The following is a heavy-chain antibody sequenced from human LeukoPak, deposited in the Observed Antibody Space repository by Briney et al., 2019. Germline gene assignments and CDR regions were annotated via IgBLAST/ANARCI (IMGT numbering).Heavy chain of an antibody. J-gene: IGHJ4*02. V-gene: IGHV3-11*01. CDR3: ARDTYYYDSSPYTFDY. Sequence: GGSLRLSCAASGFTFSDYYMSWIRQAPGKGLEWVSYSSSSGSTIHYADSVKGRFTIPRDNAKNSLYLQMDSLRAEDTAVYYCARDTYYYDSSPYTFDYWGQGTLVTVSS. CDR1: GFTFSDYY. D-gene: IGHD3-22*01. CDR2: SSSSGSTI.